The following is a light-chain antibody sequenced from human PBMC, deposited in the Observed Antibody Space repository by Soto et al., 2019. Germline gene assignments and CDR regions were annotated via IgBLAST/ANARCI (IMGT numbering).Light chain of an antibody. CDR2: DAS. J-gene: IGKJ5*01. CDR1: QSVSSY. Sequence: EIVMTQSPATVPVSPGERVTLSCRASQSVSSYLAWFQQKPGQAPRLLIYDASIRATGIPARFSGSGSETDFTLTISSLEPEDFAVYYCQQRASWVTFGKGTRLEI. CDR3: QQRASWVT. V-gene: IGKV3-11*01.